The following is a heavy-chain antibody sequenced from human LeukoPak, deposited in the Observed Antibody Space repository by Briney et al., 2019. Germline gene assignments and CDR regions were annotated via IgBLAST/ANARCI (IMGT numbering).Heavy chain of an antibody. J-gene: IGHJ4*02. CDR1: GGSFSGYY. V-gene: IGHV4-34*01. Sequence: SETLSLTCAVYGGSFSGYYWSWIRQPPGKGLEWIGEINHSGSTNYNPSLKSRVTISVDKSKNQFSLKLSSVTAADTAVYYCARSDSSGSPSDYWGQGTLVTVSS. CDR3: ARSDSSGSPSDY. D-gene: IGHD6-19*01. CDR2: INHSGST.